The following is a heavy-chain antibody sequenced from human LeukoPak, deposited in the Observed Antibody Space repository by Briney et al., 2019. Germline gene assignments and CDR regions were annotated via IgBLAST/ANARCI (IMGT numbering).Heavy chain of an antibody. D-gene: IGHD3-22*01. CDR3: AKSRWTYYDCGES. V-gene: IGHV3-53*01. J-gene: IGHJ5*02. CDR1: GFTVSSNY. Sequence: GGSLRLSCAASGFTVSSNYMIWVRRAPGKGLECVSVIGNDGRTYYVNSVKGRFTISRDISKNMLYLQMNSLRADDTAIYYCAKSRWTYYDCGESWGQGTLVTVSS. CDR2: IGNDGRT.